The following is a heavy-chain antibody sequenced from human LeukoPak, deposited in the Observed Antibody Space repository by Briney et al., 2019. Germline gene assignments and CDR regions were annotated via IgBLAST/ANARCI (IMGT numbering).Heavy chain of an antibody. J-gene: IGHJ6*02. CDR2: IRSKAYGGTT. D-gene: IGHD6-13*01. CDR3: TRVGSSSWIYYYYGMDV. Sequence: GRSLRLSCTASGFTFGDYAMSWVRQAPGKGLEWVGFIRSKAYGGTTEYAASVKGRFTISRDDSKSIAYLQMNSLKTEDTAVYYCTRVGSSSWIYYYYGMDVWGQGTTVTVSS. V-gene: IGHV3-49*04. CDR1: GFTFGDYA.